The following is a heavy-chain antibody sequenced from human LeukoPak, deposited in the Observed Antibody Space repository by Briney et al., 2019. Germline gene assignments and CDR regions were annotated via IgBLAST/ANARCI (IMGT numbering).Heavy chain of an antibody. J-gene: IGHJ4*02. CDR2: MKQDGSEK. V-gene: IGHV3-7*01. D-gene: IGHD2-2*01. CDR3: ARVGYCSSTSCYIPPDY. CDR1: GFTFSSYW. Sequence: GGSLRLSCAASGFTFSSYWMSWVRQAPGKGLEWVANMKQDGSEKYYVDSVKGRFTTSRDDAKNSLYLQMNSLRAEDTAVYYCARVGYCSSTSCYIPPDYWGQGTLVTVSS.